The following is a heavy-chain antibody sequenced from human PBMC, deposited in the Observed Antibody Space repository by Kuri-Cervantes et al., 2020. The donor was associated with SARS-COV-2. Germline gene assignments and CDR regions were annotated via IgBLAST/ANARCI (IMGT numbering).Heavy chain of an antibody. J-gene: IGHJ4*02. CDR3: ARSTYYGSGSYPNRYYFDY. Sequence: ASVKVSCKAPGYTFTSYGISWVRQAPGQGLEWMGWISAYNGNTNYAQKLQGRVTMTTDTSTSTAYMELRSLRSDDTAVYYCARSTYYGSGSYPNRYYFDYWGQGTLVTVSS. D-gene: IGHD3-10*01. CDR2: ISAYNGNT. CDR1: GYTFTSYG. V-gene: IGHV1-18*01.